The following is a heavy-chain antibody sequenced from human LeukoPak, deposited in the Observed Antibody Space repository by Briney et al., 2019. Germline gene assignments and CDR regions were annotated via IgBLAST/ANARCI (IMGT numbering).Heavy chain of an antibody. V-gene: IGHV3-33*08. CDR1: GFTFGSSP. D-gene: IGHD3-22*01. CDR3: ARDNNDSEDY. Sequence: PGGSLRLSCEASGFTFGSSPMSWVRQAPGKGLEWVAVIWYDGSDEYYADSVKGRFTISRDNSKNTLYLQMNSLRAEDTAVYYCARDNNDSEDYWGQGTLVTVSS. CDR2: IWYDGSDE. J-gene: IGHJ4*02.